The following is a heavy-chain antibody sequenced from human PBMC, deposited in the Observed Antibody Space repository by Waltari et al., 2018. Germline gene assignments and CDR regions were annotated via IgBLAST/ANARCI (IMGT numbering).Heavy chain of an antibody. V-gene: IGHV4-4*07. CDR1: GGSISSSY. D-gene: IGHD4-17*01. CDR2: VYATGST. Sequence: QVQLQELGPGLVKPSETLSLTCNVSGGSISSSYWSWIRPPAGKGLEWIGRVYATGSTNYNPSLKSRVTMALDTSKNLFSLKLSSVTAADTAVYYCATGPRYDNYGWFDPWGQGTLVTVSS. J-gene: IGHJ5*02. CDR3: ATGPRYDNYGWFDP.